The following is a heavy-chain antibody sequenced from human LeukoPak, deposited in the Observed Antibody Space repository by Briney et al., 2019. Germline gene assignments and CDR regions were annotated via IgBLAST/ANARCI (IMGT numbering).Heavy chain of an antibody. J-gene: IGHJ5*01. Sequence: SETLSLTCTVSGGSISSSSYYWGWIRQPPGKGLEWIGSIYYSGSTYYNPSLKSRVTISVDTSKNQFSLKLSSVTAADTAVYYCARLQLWFDYWGQGTLVTVSS. CDR1: GGSISSSSYY. V-gene: IGHV4-39*07. CDR3: ARLQLWFDY. D-gene: IGHD5-18*01. CDR2: IYYSGST.